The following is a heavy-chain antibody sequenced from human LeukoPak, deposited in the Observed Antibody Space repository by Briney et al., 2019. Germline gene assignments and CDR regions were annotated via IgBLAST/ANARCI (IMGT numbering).Heavy chain of an antibody. D-gene: IGHD4-11*01. J-gene: IGHJ4*02. V-gene: IGHV3-23*01. CDR3: AKDLIADYSTFFGY. CDR1: GFTFSSYA. Sequence: GGSLRLSCAASGFTFSSYAMNWVRQAPGKGLEWVSAISGSGGSTYYADSVKGRFTISRDNSKNTLSLQMNSLRAEDTAIYYCAKDLIADYSTFFGYWGQGTLVTVSS. CDR2: ISGSGGST.